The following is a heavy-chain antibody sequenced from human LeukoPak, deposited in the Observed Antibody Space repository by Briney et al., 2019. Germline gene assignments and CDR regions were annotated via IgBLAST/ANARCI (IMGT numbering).Heavy chain of an antibody. D-gene: IGHD2-2*02. CDR1: GGSFSGYY. V-gene: IGHV4-34*01. J-gene: IGHJ3*02. CDR2: INHSGST. CDR3: ARGGHVVPAAICYSACAFVI. Sequence: SETLSLTCAVYGGSFSGYYWSWIRQPPGKGLEWIGEINHSGSTNYNPSLKSRVTISVDTSKNQFSLKLSSVTAADTAVYYCARGGHVVPAAICYSACAFVIWGQGTMVTVSS.